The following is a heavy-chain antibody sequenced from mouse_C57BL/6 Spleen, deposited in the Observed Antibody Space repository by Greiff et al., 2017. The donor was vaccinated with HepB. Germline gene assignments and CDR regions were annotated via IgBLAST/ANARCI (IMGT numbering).Heavy chain of an antibody. CDR1: GYTFTSYW. J-gene: IGHJ3*01. Sequence: VQLQQPGAELVMPGASVKLSCKASGYTFTSYWMHWVKQRPGQGLEWIGEIDPSDSYTNYNQKFKGKSTLTVDKSSSTAYMQLSSLTSEDSAVYYCARAPTTAQATWFACWGQGALVTVSA. V-gene: IGHV1-69*01. CDR2: IDPSDSYT. D-gene: IGHD3-2*02. CDR3: ARAPTTAQATWFAC.